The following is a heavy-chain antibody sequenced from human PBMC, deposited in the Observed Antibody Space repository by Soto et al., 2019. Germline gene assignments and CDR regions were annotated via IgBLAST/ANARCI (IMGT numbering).Heavy chain of an antibody. J-gene: IGHJ5*02. Sequence: QVTLKESGPVLVKPTETLTLTCTVSGFSLTNEKMGVSWIRQPPGKALEWLAHIFSNDAKSYNTSLKSRLTISKDISKSQVFLTMTNMDPVDTATYYCVRYAATTVTTGWFDPWGQGTLVTVSS. CDR1: GFSLTNEKMG. V-gene: IGHV2-26*01. D-gene: IGHD4-17*01. CDR2: IFSNDAK. CDR3: VRYAATTVTTGWFDP.